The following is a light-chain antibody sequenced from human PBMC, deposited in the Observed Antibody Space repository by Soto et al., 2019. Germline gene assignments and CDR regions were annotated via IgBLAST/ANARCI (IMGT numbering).Light chain of an antibody. CDR3: QHYNSYPWT. J-gene: IGKJ1*01. Sequence: DIQMTQSPSTLSASVGDRVTITCRASQSISSWLAWYQQKPGNAPKLLIYDASSLESGVPSRFSGSGSGTEFTLTISSLQPDDFATYYCQHYNSYPWTFGQGTKVEIK. CDR1: QSISSW. V-gene: IGKV1-5*01. CDR2: DAS.